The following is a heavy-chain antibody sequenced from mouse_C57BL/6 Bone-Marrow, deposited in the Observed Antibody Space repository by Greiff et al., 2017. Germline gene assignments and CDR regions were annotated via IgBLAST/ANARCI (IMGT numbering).Heavy chain of an antibody. D-gene: IGHD2-5*01. V-gene: IGHV1-81*01. CDR1: GYTFTSYG. CDR2: IYPRSGNT. J-gene: IGHJ2*01. Sequence: QVQLKESGAELARPGASVKLSCKASGYTFTSYGISWVKQRTGQGLEWIGEIYPRSGNTYYNEKFKGKATLTADKSSSTAYMELRSLTSEDSAVYFCARAGAYYSNYFDYWGQGTTLTVSS. CDR3: ARAGAYYSNYFDY.